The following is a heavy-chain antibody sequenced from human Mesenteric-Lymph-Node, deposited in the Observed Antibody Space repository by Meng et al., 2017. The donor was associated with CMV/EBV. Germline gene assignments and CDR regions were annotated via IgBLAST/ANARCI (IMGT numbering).Heavy chain of an antibody. CDR2: IYYSGST. Sequence: SETLSLTCTVSGGSISSSSYYWGWIRQPPGKGLEWIGSIYYSGSTYYNPSLKSRVTISVDTSKNQFSLKLSSVTAADTANYYCAASCHGGTCDPWGQGTLVTVSS. D-gene: IGHD2-15*01. V-gene: IGHV4-39*01. CDR3: AASCHGGTCDP. J-gene: IGHJ5*02. CDR1: GGSISSSSYY.